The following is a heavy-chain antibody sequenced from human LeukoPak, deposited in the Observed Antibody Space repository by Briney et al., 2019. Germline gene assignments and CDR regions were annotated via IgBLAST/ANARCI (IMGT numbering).Heavy chain of an antibody. Sequence: ASVKVSCKASGYTFTNSFIHWVRQAPGQGLEWMGWINPNSGDTDYAQKFQGRVTMTRDTSISTAYMELSRLRYDDTAVYYCARDMDTGPDLFDYWGQGTLVTVSS. CDR1: GYTFTNSF. CDR3: ARDMDTGPDLFDY. D-gene: IGHD5-18*01. V-gene: IGHV1-2*02. J-gene: IGHJ4*02. CDR2: INPNSGDT.